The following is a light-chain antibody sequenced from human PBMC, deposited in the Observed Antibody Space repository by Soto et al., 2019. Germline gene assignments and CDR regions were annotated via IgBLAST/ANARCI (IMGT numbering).Light chain of an antibody. CDR2: HAS. Sequence: DLQMTQSPPSLSASVGDTVTITCQASRNIRDSLNWYQQKPGKAPKLLIFHASNLETGVPSRFSGIGTGTRFTFPIHTLLPEDFPTYHCQQYDDLPFTFGQGTKLEI. V-gene: IGKV1-33*01. J-gene: IGKJ2*01. CDR3: QQYDDLPFT. CDR1: RNIRDS.